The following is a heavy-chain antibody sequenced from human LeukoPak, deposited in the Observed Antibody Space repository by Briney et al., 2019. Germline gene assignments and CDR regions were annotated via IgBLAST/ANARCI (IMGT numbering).Heavy chain of an antibody. D-gene: IGHD1-26*01. J-gene: IGHJ4*02. CDR2: ISGSGGST. CDR1: GFTFSSYA. Sequence: GGSLRLSCAASGFTFSSYAMSWVRQAPGKGLEWDSAISGSGGSTYYADSVKGRFTISRDNSKNTLYLQMNSLRAEDTAVYYCAKGSGGNYYFDYWGQGTLVTVSS. CDR3: AKGSGGNYYFDY. V-gene: IGHV3-23*01.